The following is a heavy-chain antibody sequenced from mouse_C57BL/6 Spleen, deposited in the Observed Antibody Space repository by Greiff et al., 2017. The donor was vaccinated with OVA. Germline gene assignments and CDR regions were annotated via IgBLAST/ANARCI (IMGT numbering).Heavy chain of an antibody. V-gene: IGHV1-47*01. CDR2: FHPYNDDT. J-gene: IGHJ1*03. D-gene: IGHD1-1*01. Sequence: QVQLQQSGAELVKPGASVKMSCKASGYTFTTYPIEWMKQNHGKSLEWIGNFHPYNDDTKYNEKFKGKATLTVEKSSSTVYLELSRLTSDDSAVYYCARNPYYYGSSDWYFDVWGTGTTVTVSS. CDR3: ARNPYYYGSSDWYFDV. CDR1: GYTFTTYP.